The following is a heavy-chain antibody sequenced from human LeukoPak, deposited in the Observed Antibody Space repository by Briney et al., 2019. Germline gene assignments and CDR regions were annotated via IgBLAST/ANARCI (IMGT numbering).Heavy chain of an antibody. Sequence: SETLSLTCIVSTGSISSNTYYWGWIRQPPGQGLEWIGTIYYTGSTYNNPSLKSRVTISGDTSKNQFSLKLSSVTAADTAVYYCARHGSRWRGGLVGAFDYWGQGTLVTVSS. CDR2: IYYTGST. D-gene: IGHD1-26*01. CDR1: TGSISSNTYY. J-gene: IGHJ4*02. CDR3: ARHGSRWRGGLVGAFDY. V-gene: IGHV4-39*01.